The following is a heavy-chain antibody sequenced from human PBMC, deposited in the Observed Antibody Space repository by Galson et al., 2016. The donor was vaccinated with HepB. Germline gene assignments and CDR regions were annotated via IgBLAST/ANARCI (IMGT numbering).Heavy chain of an antibody. CDR3: TKVGLD. Sequence: SLRLSCAASGFTFNDYAMRWVRQTPEKGLQWVSGISWNSNGIDYADSVKGRFTISRDNAKNSLYLEMNSLTPEDTAVYYCTKVGLDWGQGTLVAVSS. CDR2: ISWNSNGI. D-gene: IGHD6-6*01. CDR1: GFTFNDYA. J-gene: IGHJ4*02. V-gene: IGHV3-9*01.